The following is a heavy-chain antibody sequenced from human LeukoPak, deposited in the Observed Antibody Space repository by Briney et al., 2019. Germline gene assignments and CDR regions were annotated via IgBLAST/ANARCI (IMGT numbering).Heavy chain of an antibody. CDR2: ISSSSSYI. CDR1: GFTFSSYS. CDR3: ARDRDSSGSPTFDY. V-gene: IGHV3-21*01. D-gene: IGHD3-22*01. J-gene: IGHJ4*02. Sequence: GGSLRLSCAASGFTFSSYSMNWVRQAPGKGLEWVSSISSSSSYIYYADSVKGRFTISRDSAKNSLYLQMNSLRAEDTAVYYCARDRDSSGSPTFDYWGQGTLVTVSS.